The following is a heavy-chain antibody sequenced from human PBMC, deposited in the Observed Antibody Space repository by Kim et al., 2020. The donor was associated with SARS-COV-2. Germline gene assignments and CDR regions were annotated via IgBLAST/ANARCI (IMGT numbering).Heavy chain of an antibody. D-gene: IGHD3-10*01. J-gene: IGHJ4*02. CDR1: GLTVSSNY. CDR2: IYSGGST. V-gene: IGHV3-53*01. Sequence: GGSLRLSCAASGLTVSSNYMTWVRQAPGKGLEWVSVIYSGGSTYYADSVKGRFTISRDNSKNTLYLQMNSLGPEDTAVYYCARDLGLGFFDYWGQGTLVTVSA. CDR3: ARDLGLGFFDY.